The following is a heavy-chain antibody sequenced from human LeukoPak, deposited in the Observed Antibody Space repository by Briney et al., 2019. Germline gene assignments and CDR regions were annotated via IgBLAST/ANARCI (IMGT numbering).Heavy chain of an antibody. V-gene: IGHV4-39*01. D-gene: IGHD3-3*02. Sequence: SETLSLTCTVSGGSISSSSYYWGWICQPPGKGLEWIGSIYYSGSTYYNPSLKSRVTISVDTSKNQFSLKLSSVTAADTAVYYCARSPKLISSPLFAYWGQGTLVTVSS. CDR3: ARSPKLISSPLFAY. J-gene: IGHJ4*02. CDR1: GGSISSSSYY. CDR2: IYYSGST.